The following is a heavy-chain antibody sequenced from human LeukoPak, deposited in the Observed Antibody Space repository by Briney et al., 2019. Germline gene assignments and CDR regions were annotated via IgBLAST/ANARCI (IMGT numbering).Heavy chain of an antibody. J-gene: IGHJ6*02. CDR1: GFTFSSYA. CDR3: ARVRPNKYCSGGSCYQTGGMDV. CDR2: ISYDGSNK. D-gene: IGHD2-15*01. V-gene: IGHV3-30-3*01. Sequence: GGSLRLSCAASGFTFSSYAMHWVRQAPGKGLEWVAVISYDGSNKYYADSVEGRFTISRDNSKNTLYLQMNSLRAEDTAVYYCARVRPNKYCSGGSCYQTGGMDVWGQGTTVTVSS.